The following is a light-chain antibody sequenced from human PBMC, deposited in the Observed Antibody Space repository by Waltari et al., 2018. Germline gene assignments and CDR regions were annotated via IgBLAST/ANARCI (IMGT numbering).Light chain of an antibody. V-gene: IGKV1-NL1*01. J-gene: IGKJ2*01. Sequence: DIQMTQSPSSLSASVGDRVTITCRASQGISNSLAWYQQKPVKAPKLLLYAASRLESGVPSRFSGSGSGTDYTLTISSLQPEDFATYYCQQYYSTPVYTFGQGTKLEIK. CDR2: AAS. CDR1: QGISNS. CDR3: QQYYSTPVYT.